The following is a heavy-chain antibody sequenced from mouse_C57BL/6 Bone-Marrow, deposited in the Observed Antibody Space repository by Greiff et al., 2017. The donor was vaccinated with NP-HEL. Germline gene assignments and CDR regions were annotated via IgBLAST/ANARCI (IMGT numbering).Heavy chain of an antibody. J-gene: IGHJ4*01. D-gene: IGHD2-14*01. Sequence: VQLVESGPGLVAPSQSLSITCTVSGFSLTSYGVHWVRQPPGKGLERLVVIWSDGSTTYNSALKSRLSISKDNSKSQVFLKMNSLQTDDTAMYYCARHRDYRGYYAMDYWGQGTSVTVSS. CDR2: IWSDGST. CDR1: GFSLTSYG. CDR3: ARHRDYRGYYAMDY. V-gene: IGHV2-6-1*01.